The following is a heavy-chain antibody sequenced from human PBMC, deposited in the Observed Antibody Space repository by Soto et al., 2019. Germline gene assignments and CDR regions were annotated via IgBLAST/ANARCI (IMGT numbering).Heavy chain of an antibody. CDR2: IIPFFGTA. CDR3: ARGGMRWLRSRHFDY. J-gene: IGHJ4*02. V-gene: IGHV1-69*12. Sequence: QVQLVQSGAEVKKPGSSMKVSCKASGGTSSSYAISWVRQAPGQGLEWMGGIIPFFGTANYAQKFQGRVTITADESTSTAYMELSSLRSEDTAVYYCARGGMRWLRSRHFDYWGQGTLVTVSS. CDR1: GGTSSSYA. D-gene: IGHD5-12*01.